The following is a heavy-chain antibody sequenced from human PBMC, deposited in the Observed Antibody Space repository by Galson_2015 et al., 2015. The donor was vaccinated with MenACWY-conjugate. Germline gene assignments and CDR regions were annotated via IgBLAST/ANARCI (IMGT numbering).Heavy chain of an antibody. CDR2: IYADGSS. D-gene: IGHD5-12*01. V-gene: IGHV3-53*01. Sequence: SLRLSCAVSGFTVSNNDMNWVRQAPGKGLEWVSLIYADGSSSYADSVKGRFTISKDSAKNTLSLQMNSLRAEDTAVYYCVRGGGNNGYPRNAFEIWGQGTMVTVSS. CDR3: VRGGGNNGYPRNAFEI. CDR1: GFTVSNND. J-gene: IGHJ3*02.